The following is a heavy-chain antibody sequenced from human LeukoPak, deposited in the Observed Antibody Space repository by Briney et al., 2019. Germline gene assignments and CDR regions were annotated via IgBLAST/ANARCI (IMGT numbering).Heavy chain of an antibody. V-gene: IGHV4-34*01. CDR3: ARGAGNYGEPTGY. D-gene: IGHD4-17*01. CDR1: GGSFSGYF. CDR2: INHSGST. Sequence: PSETLSLTCAVYGGSFSGYFWSWIRQPPGKGLEWIGEINHSGSTNYNPSLKSRVTISVDTSKKQFSLKLSSVTAADTAVYYCARGAGNYGEPTGYWGQGTLVTVSS. J-gene: IGHJ4*02.